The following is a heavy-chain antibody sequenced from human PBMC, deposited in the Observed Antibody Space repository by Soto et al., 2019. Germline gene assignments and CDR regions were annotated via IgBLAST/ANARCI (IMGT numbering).Heavy chain of an antibody. CDR2: IYSGGST. Sequence: GGSLRLSCAASVFTVSSNYMSWCRQAPGKGLEWVSVIYSGGSTYYADSVRGRFTISRDNSKNTLYLQMKSLRAEDTAVYYCARDPPATRHGMDVWGQGTTVTVSS. CDR3: ARDPPATRHGMDV. CDR1: VFTVSSNY. J-gene: IGHJ6*02. V-gene: IGHV3-53*01.